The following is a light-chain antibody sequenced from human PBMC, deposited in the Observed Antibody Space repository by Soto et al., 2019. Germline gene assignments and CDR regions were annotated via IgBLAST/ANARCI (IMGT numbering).Light chain of an antibody. Sequence: IVLTQSPGTLSLTPGERATLSFRASQSVSSSYLAWYQQKPGQAPRLLIYGASRRATGIPDRFTGSGSGTDFTLTISRLEPEDFAVYYCQQYVSSPWAFGQGTKVDI. CDR3: QQYVSSPWA. CDR1: QSVSSSY. V-gene: IGKV3-20*01. CDR2: GAS. J-gene: IGKJ1*01.